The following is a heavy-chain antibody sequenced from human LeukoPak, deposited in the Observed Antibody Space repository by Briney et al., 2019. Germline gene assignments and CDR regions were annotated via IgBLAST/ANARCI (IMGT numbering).Heavy chain of an antibody. Sequence: SETLSLTCTVSGGSISSYYWSWIRQPPGKGLEWIGYIYYSGSTNYNPSLKSRVTISVDTSKNQFSLKLSSVTAADTAVYYCASPHPSIAARPYYVWGKGTTVTVSS. CDR1: GGSISSYY. CDR3: ASPHPSIAARPYYV. CDR2: IYYSGST. J-gene: IGHJ6*04. V-gene: IGHV4-59*01. D-gene: IGHD6-6*01.